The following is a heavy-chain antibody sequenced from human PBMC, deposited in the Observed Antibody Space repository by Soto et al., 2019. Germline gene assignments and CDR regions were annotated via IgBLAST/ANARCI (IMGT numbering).Heavy chain of an antibody. CDR1: GGSISSGDYY. Sequence: SETLSLTCTVSGGSISSGDYYWSWIRQPPGKGLEWIGYIYYSGSTYYNPSLKSRVTISVDTSKNQFSLKLSSVTAADTAVYYCARASLTIFGVVIVEFNWFDPWGQGTLVTVSS. CDR2: IYYSGST. J-gene: IGHJ5*02. V-gene: IGHV4-30-4*01. CDR3: ARASLTIFGVVIVEFNWFDP. D-gene: IGHD3-3*01.